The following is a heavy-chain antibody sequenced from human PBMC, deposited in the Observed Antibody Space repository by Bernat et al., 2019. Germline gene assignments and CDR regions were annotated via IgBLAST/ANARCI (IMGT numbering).Heavy chain of an antibody. Sequence: EVQLAESGGGLVQPGGSLKLSCAASVFTFSSYWMSWVRQAPGKGLEWVANIKQDGSGKYYVDCVKGRFTISGDRAKNSLYLQINSLRTEDTAVYYCAGPDYSNYYYYYYHMDVWGKGTTVTVSS. D-gene: IGHD4-11*01. CDR3: AGPDYSNYYYYYYHMDV. J-gene: IGHJ6*03. V-gene: IGHV3-7*03. CDR2: IKQDGSGK. CDR1: VFTFSSYW.